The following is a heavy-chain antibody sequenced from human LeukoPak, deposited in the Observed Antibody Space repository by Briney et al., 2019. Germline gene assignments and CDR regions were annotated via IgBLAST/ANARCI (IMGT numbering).Heavy chain of an antibody. V-gene: IGHV1-2*02. CDR1: GYTFTGYY. J-gene: IGHJ5*02. CDR2: INPNSGGT. D-gene: IGHD2-21*01. CDR3: ARGPVEVVVIAIAAFNWFDP. Sequence: ASVKVSCKASGYTFTGYYMHWVRQAPGQGLEWMGWINPNSGGTNYAQKFQGRVTMTRDTPISTAYMELSRLRSDDTAVYYCARGPVEVVVIAIAAFNWFDPWGQGTLVTVSS.